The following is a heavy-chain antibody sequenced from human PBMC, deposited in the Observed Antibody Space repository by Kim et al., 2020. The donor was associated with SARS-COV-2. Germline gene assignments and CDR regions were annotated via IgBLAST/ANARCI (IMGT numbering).Heavy chain of an antibody. CDR1: GYTFISYY. Sequence: ASVKVSCKASGYTFISYYIHWVRQAPGQGLEWMGIINPYGGSTSYAQQFQGRVTMTRDTSTSTVYIELSSLRSGDTAVYYCARAGEQQLVYFFDYWGQGTLVTVSS. J-gene: IGHJ4*02. V-gene: IGHV1-46*01. D-gene: IGHD6-13*01. CDR2: INPYGGST. CDR3: ARAGEQQLVYFFDY.